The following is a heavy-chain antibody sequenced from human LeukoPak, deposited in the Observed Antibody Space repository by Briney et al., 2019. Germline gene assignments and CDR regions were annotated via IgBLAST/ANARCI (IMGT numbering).Heavy chain of an antibody. V-gene: IGHV1-69*06. CDR2: IIPIFGTA. D-gene: IGHD6-13*01. Sequence: SVKVSCKAPGGTFSSYAISWVRQAPGQGLEWMGGIIPIFGTANYAQKFQGRVTITADKSTSTAYMELSSLRSEDTAVYYCARGSSSWFIYFDYWGQGTLVTVSS. CDR1: GGTFSSYA. CDR3: ARGSSSWFIYFDY. J-gene: IGHJ4*02.